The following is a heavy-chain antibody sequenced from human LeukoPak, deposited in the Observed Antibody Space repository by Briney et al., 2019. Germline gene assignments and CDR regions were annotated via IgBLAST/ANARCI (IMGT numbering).Heavy chain of an antibody. CDR2: IYTSGST. J-gene: IGHJ4*02. V-gene: IGHV4-61*02. D-gene: IGHD4-23*01. CDR1: GGSISSDSYY. CDR3: ARDLTHFDY. Sequence: SETLSLTCTVSGGSISSDSYYWSWIRQPAGKGLEWIGRIYTSGSTNYNPSLKSRVTISVDTSKNQFSLKLSSVTAADTAVYYCARDLTHFDYWGQGALVTVSS.